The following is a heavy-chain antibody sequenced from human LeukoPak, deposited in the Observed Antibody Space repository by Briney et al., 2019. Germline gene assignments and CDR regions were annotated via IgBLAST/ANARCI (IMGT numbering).Heavy chain of an antibody. Sequence: PGGSLRLSCAASGFTVSSNYMSWVRQAPGKGLEWVSVIYSGGSTYYADSVKGRFTISRDNSKNTLYLQMNRLRAEDTAVYYCAREPIYYYDSSGYVDAWGQGTMVTVSS. CDR1: GFTVSSNY. CDR2: IYSGGST. V-gene: IGHV3-66*02. CDR3: AREPIYYYDSSGYVDA. J-gene: IGHJ3*01. D-gene: IGHD3-22*01.